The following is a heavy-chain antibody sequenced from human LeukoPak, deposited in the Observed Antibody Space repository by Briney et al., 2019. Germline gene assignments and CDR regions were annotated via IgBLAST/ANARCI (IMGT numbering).Heavy chain of an antibody. V-gene: IGHV3-7*01. Sequence: GGSLRLSCAASGFTFSSYWMSWVRQAPGKGLEWVANIKQDGSEKYYVDSVKGRFTISRDNAKNSLYLQMNSLRAEDTAVYYCARGNYYDSSGYDYWGQGTLVTVSS. D-gene: IGHD3-22*01. J-gene: IGHJ4*02. CDR3: ARGNYYDSSGYDY. CDR2: IKQDGSEK. CDR1: GFTFSSYW.